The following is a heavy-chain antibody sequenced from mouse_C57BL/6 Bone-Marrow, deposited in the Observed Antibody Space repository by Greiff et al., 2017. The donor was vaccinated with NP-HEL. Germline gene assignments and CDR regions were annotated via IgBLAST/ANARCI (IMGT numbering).Heavy chain of an antibody. V-gene: IGHV1-18*01. CDR1: GYTFTDYN. CDR3: ARRRIYYGNYDYAMDY. D-gene: IGHD2-1*01. Sequence: EVQLQQSGPELVKPGASVKIPCKASGYTFTDYNMDWVKQSHGKSLEWIGDINPNNGGTIYNQKFKGKATLTVDKSSSTAYMELRSLTSEDTAVYYCARRRIYYGNYDYAMDYWGQGTSVTVSS. J-gene: IGHJ4*01. CDR2: INPNNGGT.